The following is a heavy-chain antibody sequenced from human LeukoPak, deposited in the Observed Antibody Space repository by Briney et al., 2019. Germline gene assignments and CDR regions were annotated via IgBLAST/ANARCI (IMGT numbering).Heavy chain of an antibody. Sequence: GGSLRLSCAASGFGVSNYYKSWVRQPPGKGLEWVSVMYTGGGRYYGDSVKGRFTISRDNSKNTVFLQMNSLRVEDTALYYCTRGQSYCGADCYSDWGQGTLVTVSS. CDR3: TRGQSYCGADCYSD. D-gene: IGHD2-21*02. CDR1: GFGVSNYY. CDR2: MYTGGGR. V-gene: IGHV3-66*01. J-gene: IGHJ4*02.